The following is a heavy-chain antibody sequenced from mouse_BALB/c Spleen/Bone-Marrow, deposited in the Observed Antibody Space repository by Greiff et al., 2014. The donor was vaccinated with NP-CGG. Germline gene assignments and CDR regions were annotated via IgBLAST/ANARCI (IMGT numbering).Heavy chain of an antibody. D-gene: IGHD2-10*02. V-gene: IGHV1-14*01. Sequence: EVQLQQSGPELVKPGASVKMSCKASGYTFTSYVMHWVKQEPGQGLEWIGYINPYNDGTKYNEKFKGKATLTSDKSSSTAYMELSSLTSEDSAVYYCARGGYGNVYYAMDYWGQGTSVTVSS. CDR1: GYTFTSYV. CDR3: ARGGYGNVYYAMDY. J-gene: IGHJ4*01. CDR2: INPYNDGT.